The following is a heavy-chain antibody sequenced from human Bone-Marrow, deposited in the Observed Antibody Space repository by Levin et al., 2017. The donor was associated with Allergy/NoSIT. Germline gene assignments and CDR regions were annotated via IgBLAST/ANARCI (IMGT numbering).Heavy chain of an antibody. D-gene: IGHD2-2*01. J-gene: IGHJ3*02. V-gene: IGHV5-51*01. CDR3: ARHQAPRQLPSDAFDI. Sequence: GASVKVSCKGSGYSFTSYWIGWVRQMPGKGLEWMGIIYPGDSDTRYSPSFQGQVTISADKSISTAYLQWSSLKASDTAMYYCARHQAPRQLPSDAFDIWGQGTMVTVSS. CDR1: GYSFTSYW. CDR2: IYPGDSDT.